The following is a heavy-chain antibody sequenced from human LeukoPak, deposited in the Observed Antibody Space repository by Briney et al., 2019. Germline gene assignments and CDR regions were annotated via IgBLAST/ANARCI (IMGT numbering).Heavy chain of an antibody. CDR2: ISGSGGST. CDR3: AKDLLALAYCGGDCLR. D-gene: IGHD2-21*02. V-gene: IGHV3-23*01. Sequence: GGSLRLSCAASGFTFSSYAMSWVRHAPGEGLEWVSAISGSGGSTYYADCVKGRFTISSDNSKNTLYLQMNSLRAEDTAVYYCAKDLLALAYCGGDCLRWGQGTLVTVSS. J-gene: IGHJ4*02. CDR1: GFTFSSYA.